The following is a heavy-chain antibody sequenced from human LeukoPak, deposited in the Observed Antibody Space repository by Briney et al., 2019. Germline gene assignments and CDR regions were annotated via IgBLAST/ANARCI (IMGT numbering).Heavy chain of an antibody. CDR3: ARVGATEWYFDL. CDR2: IYTSGST. J-gene: IGHJ2*01. V-gene: IGHV4-61*02. CDR1: GGSISSGSYY. Sequence: SETLSLTCTVSGGSISSGSYYWSWIRQPAGKGLEWIGRIYTSGSTNYNPSLKSRVTISVDTSKNQFSLKLSSVTAADTAVYYCARVGATEWYFDLWGRGTLVTVSS. D-gene: IGHD1-26*01.